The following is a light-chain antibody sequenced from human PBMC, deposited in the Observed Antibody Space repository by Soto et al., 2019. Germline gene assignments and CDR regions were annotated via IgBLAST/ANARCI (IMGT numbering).Light chain of an antibody. Sequence: QSALTQPPSVSGSPGQSVTISCTGTSSDVGSYDRVSWYQQPPGTAPKLMIYEVSNRPSGVPDRFSGSKSGNTASLTISGLQAEDEADYYCCSFTSRPTYVFGTGTKLTVL. CDR3: CSFTSRPTYV. CDR1: SSDVGSYDR. V-gene: IGLV2-18*02. CDR2: EVS. J-gene: IGLJ1*01.